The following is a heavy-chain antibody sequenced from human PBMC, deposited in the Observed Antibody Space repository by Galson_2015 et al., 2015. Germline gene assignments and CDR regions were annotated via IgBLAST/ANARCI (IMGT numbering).Heavy chain of an antibody. CDR1: GFIFSSCA. CDR3: ARDPGDSSQDY. V-gene: IGHV3-30*04. Sequence: SLRLSCAASGFIFSSCAMHWVRQAPGKGLEWVAVISNDASEKYYADSVKGRFTISRDNSKNTLYLQMNSLRTEDTAVYYCARDPGDSSQDYWGQGTLVTVSS. J-gene: IGHJ4*02. D-gene: IGHD3-22*01. CDR2: ISNDASEK.